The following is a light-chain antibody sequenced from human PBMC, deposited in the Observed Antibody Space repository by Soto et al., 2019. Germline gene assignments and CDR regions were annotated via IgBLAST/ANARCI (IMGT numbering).Light chain of an antibody. Sequence: EIVMTQSPATLSVSPGERATVSCRASQSVSRNLAWYQQKPGQAPRLLIYGASSRATGIPVRFSGSGSGTEFTRTISSLQSEDFAVYYCQQYNKWPPLTVGGGTKVEIK. CDR2: GAS. V-gene: IGKV3-15*01. CDR1: QSVSRN. J-gene: IGKJ4*02. CDR3: QQYNKWPPLT.